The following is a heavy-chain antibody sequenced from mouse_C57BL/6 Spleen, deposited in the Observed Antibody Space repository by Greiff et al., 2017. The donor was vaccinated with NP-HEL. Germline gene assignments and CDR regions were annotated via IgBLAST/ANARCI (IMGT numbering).Heavy chain of an antibody. J-gene: IGHJ4*01. CDR2: IRSKSNNYAT. D-gene: IGHD3-2*02. CDR1: GFSFNTYA. CDR3: VRLDSSGYDYYAMDY. Sequence: EVQRVESGGGLVQPKGSLKLSCAASGFSFNTYAMNWVRQAPGKGLEWVARIRSKSNNYATYYADSVKDRFTISRDDSESMLYLQMNNLKTEDTAMYYCVRLDSSGYDYYAMDYWGQGTSVTVSS. V-gene: IGHV10-1*01.